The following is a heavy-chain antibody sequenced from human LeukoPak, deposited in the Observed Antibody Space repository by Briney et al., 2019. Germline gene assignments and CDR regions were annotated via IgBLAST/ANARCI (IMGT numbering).Heavy chain of an antibody. D-gene: IGHD3-10*01. Sequence: GGSLRLSCAASGFTFSSYAMSWVRQAPGKGLEWVSDISGGGGGTYYADSVKGRFTISRDNSKNTLYLQMNSLRADDTAVYYCAKRHYYGSGSYDYWGQGTLVTVSS. CDR1: GFTFSSYA. CDR3: AKRHYYGSGSYDY. J-gene: IGHJ4*02. V-gene: IGHV3-23*01. CDR2: ISGGGGGT.